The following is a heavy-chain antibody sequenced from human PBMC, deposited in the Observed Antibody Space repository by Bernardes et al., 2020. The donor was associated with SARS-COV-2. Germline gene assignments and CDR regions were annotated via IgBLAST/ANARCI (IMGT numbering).Heavy chain of an antibody. CDR2: ISNSGSTI. V-gene: IGHV3-11*01. D-gene: IGHD6-19*01. J-gene: IGHJ4*02. CDR3: ARGRSGWYWGGIDY. CDR1: GFTFSDYY. Sequence: GGSLRLSCAASGFTFSDYYMSWIRQAPGKGLEWVSYISNSGSTIYQADSVKGRFTISRDNAKNSLYLQMNSLRGEDTAIYYCARGRSGWYWGGIDYWGQGTLVTVSS.